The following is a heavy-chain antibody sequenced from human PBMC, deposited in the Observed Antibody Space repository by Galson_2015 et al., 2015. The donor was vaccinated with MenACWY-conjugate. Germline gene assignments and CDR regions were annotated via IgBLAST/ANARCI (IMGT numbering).Heavy chain of an antibody. D-gene: IGHD3-22*01. CDR3: AREDYYDSSGNEGAFDI. Sequence: SLRLSCAASGFVFSTYDMHWVRQATGKGLEWVSAIGTAGDTYYPGSVKGRFIISRENAKNSLYLQMNSLSAGDTAVYYCAREDYYDSSGNEGAFDIWGQGTVVTVSS. J-gene: IGHJ3*02. CDR1: GFVFSTYD. V-gene: IGHV3-13*04. CDR2: IGTAGDT.